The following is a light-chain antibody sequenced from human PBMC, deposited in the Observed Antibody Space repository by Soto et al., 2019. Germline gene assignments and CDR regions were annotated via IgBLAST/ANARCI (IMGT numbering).Light chain of an antibody. CDR3: QQYNSYSET. Sequence: DIQMTQSPSTLSASVGDRVTITCRASQSISSWLAWYQQKPGKAPKLLIYKASSLESGVPSRFSGSGSGTEFTLTIGSLQPVDFAINYCQQYNSYSETFGGGPRWRSN. V-gene: IGKV1-5*03. J-gene: IGKJ4*01. CDR1: QSISSW. CDR2: KAS.